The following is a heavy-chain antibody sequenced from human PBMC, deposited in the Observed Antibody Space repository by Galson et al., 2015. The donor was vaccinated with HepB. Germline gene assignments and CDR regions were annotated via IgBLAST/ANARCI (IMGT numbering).Heavy chain of an antibody. CDR2: IYPGDSDT. J-gene: IGHJ5*02. Sequence: QSGAEVKKPGESLKISCKGSGYSFTSYWIGWVRQMPGKGLEWMGIIYPGDSDTRYSPSFQGQVTISADKSISTAYLQWSSLKASDTAMYYCARQPLGELSLRGSLEVPENWFDPWGQGTLVTVSS. D-gene: IGHD3-16*02. V-gene: IGHV5-51*01. CDR1: GYSFTSYW. CDR3: ARQPLGELSLRGSLEVPENWFDP.